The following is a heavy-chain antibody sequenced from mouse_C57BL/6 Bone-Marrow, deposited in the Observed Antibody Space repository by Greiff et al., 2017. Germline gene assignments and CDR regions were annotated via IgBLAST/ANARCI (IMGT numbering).Heavy chain of an antibody. J-gene: IGHJ2*01. CDR3: ARWGDYEDY. Sequence: VQLQQPGAELVKPGASVKLSCKASVYTFTSYWMHWVKQRPGQGLEWIGMIHPNSGSTNYNEKFKSKATLTVDKSSSTAYMQLSSLTSEGSAVYYCARWGDYEDYWGQGTTLTVSS. V-gene: IGHV1-64*01. CDR1: VYTFTSYW. D-gene: IGHD2-4*01. CDR2: IHPNSGST.